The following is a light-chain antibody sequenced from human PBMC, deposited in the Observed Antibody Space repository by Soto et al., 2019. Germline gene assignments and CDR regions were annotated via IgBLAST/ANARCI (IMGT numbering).Light chain of an antibody. CDR2: KAS. Sequence: DVVMTKSPLSLPVTLGQSASISCRSSQSVVYRDGIAYLSWFQQRPGQSPRRLIYKASKRDSGVHDTFSGRVSGSDVRRRISRVEAEDVGGYYCMQGTHWPPSVGRGTKVEVK. CDR3: MQGTHWPPS. J-gene: IGKJ1*01. CDR1: QSVVYRDGIAY. V-gene: IGKV2-30*01.